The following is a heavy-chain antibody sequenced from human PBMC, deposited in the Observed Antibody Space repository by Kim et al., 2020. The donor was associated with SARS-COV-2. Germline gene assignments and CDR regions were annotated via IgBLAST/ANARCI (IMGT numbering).Heavy chain of an antibody. Sequence: DSVKGRFTISRENAKNSLYLQMNSLRAEDTALYYCAKDSKYYYGSGRLDPWGQGTLVTVSS. V-gene: IGHV3-9*01. J-gene: IGHJ5*02. CDR3: AKDSKYYYGSGRLDP. D-gene: IGHD3-10*01.